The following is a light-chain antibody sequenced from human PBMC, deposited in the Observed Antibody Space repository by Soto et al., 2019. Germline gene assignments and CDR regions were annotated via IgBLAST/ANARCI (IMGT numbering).Light chain of an antibody. CDR1: SSDVGRFNY. Sequence: QSVLTQPPSASGSPGRSVTISCTGTSSDVGRFNYVSWYQQHPGKTPKLMIYEVDKRPSGVPDRFSGSKSGNTASLTVSGLQAEDEADYYCSSYAGSNNWVFGGGTQLTVL. CDR3: SSYAGSNNWV. V-gene: IGLV2-8*01. J-gene: IGLJ3*02. CDR2: EVD.